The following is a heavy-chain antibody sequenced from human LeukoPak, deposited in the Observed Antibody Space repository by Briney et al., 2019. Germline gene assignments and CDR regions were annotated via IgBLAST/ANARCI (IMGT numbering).Heavy chain of an antibody. CDR2: MSGSGGST. CDR1: GFTFSSYA. CDR3: ANFLPTHIVVANYYFDC. J-gene: IGHJ4*02. D-gene: IGHD2-21*01. V-gene: IGHV3-23*01. Sequence: PGGSLRLSCAASGFTFSSYAMSWVRQAPGRGLEWVSAMSGSGGSTYYADSVKGRFTISRDNSKNTLYLQMNSLRAEDTAVYYCANFLPTHIVVANYYFDCWGQGTLVTVYS.